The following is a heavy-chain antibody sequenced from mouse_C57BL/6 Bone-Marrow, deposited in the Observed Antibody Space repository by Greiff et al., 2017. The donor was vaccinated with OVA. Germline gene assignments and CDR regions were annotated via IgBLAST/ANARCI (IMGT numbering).Heavy chain of an antibody. V-gene: IGHV1-15*01. CDR1: GYTFTDYE. J-gene: IGHJ1*03. CDR2: IDPETGGT. Sequence: QVQLQQSGAELVRPGASVTLSCKASGYTFTDYEMHWVKQTPVHGLEWIGAIDPETGGTAYNQKFKGKAILTADKSSSTAYMELRSLTSEDSAVYYCTRLFITPEDWYFDVWGTGTTVTVSS. D-gene: IGHD1-1*01. CDR3: TRLFITPEDWYFDV.